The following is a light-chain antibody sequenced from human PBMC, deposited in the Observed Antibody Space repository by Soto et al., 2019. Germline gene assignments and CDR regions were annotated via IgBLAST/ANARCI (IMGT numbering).Light chain of an antibody. V-gene: IGKV2-30*01. CDR2: KVS. Sequence: DVVMTQSPLSLPVTLGQPASISCRSSQSLVYSNGNTYLHWFQQRPGHSPRRLSYKVSNRDSGVPDKFSGSGSCTDFTPRINRLEDEDLGFYYCLQGTHWPPTFGQGTKVEI. J-gene: IGKJ1*01. CDR3: LQGTHWPPT. CDR1: QSLVYSNGNTY.